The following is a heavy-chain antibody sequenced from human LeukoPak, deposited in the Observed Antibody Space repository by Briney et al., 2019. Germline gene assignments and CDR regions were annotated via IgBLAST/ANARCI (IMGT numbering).Heavy chain of an antibody. D-gene: IGHD1-26*01. CDR3: ARGRSGSYSY. CDR2: INPSGGST. J-gene: IGHJ4*02. CDR1: GYTFTSYY. V-gene: IGHV1-46*01. Sequence: ASVKVSCKASGYTFTSYYMHWVRQAPGQGLEWMGIINPSGGSTSYAQKFQGRVTITRNTSISTAYMELSSLRSEDTAVYYCARGRSGSYSYWGQGTLVTVSS.